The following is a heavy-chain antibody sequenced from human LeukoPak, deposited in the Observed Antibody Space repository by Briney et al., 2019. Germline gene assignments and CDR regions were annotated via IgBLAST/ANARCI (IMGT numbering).Heavy chain of an antibody. CDR2: IIPIFGTA. V-gene: IGHV1-69*13. CDR3: ARDARGAAAVDDAFDI. CDR1: GGTFSSYA. D-gene: IGHD6-13*01. Sequence: ASVKVCCKASGGTFSSYAISWVRQAPGQGLEWMGGIIPIFGTANYAQKFQGRVTITADESTSTAYMELSSLTSEDTAVYYCARDARGAAAVDDAFDIWGQGTMVTVSS. J-gene: IGHJ3*02.